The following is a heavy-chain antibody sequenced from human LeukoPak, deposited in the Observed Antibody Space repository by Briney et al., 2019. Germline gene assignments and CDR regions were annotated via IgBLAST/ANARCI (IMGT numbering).Heavy chain of an antibody. V-gene: IGHV4-34*01. CDR3: ARGGNPQNYYYFYMDV. CDR2: FDHSGRI. CDR1: GGSFRAYY. Sequence: SETLSLTCEAYGGSFRAYYCAWIRQPPGKGLEWIGDFDHSGRINYNPSLNNRVSISMDTSKSQCFLTVSSMTAADTGVYYCARGGNPQNYYYFYMDVWGNGSSVIVSS. J-gene: IGHJ6*03.